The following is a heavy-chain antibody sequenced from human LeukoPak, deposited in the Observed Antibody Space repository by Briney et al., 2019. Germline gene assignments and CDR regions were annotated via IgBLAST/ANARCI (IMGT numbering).Heavy chain of an antibody. CDR1: GGSISSYY. CDR3: AGVYDSSGGFQH. CDR2: IYYSGST. J-gene: IGHJ1*01. D-gene: IGHD3-22*01. Sequence: PSETLSLTCTVSGGSISSYYWSWIRQPPGKGLEWIGYIYYSGSTNYNPSLKSRVTISVDTSKNQFSLKLSSVTAADTAVYYCAGVYDSSGGFQHWGQGTLVTVSS. V-gene: IGHV4-59*01.